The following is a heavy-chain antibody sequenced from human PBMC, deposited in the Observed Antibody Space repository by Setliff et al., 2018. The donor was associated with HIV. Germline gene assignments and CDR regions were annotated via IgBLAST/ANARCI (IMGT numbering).Heavy chain of an antibody. CDR1: GDSVTTSSW. CDR3: TRRDNSVSGYYTDHAFDI. D-gene: IGHD3-22*01. J-gene: IGHJ3*02. CDR2: IYRSGST. V-gene: IGHV4-4*02. Sequence: PSETLSLTCAVSGDSVTTSSWWSWVRQSPGKGLEWIGEIYRSGSTNYNPSLKSRVTISLDKSKNQFSLKVNSVTAADTAVYYCTRRDNSVSGYYTDHAFDIWGQGTLVTVS.